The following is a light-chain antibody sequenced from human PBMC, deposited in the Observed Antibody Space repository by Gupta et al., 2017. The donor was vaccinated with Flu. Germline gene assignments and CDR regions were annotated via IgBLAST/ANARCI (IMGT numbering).Light chain of an antibody. CDR1: KSVNVF. Sequence: SPVTLSVSTGERATRSCRESKSVNVFVDWYQQRPGQAPRLLIFGSSNRVIGVPDRFSGSGSEKEFSLTISRQQYDDVAVYYWQQYNSYYSFGQGTKVEIK. V-gene: IGKV3-15*01. CDR3: QQYNSYYS. CDR2: GSS. J-gene: IGKJ2*01.